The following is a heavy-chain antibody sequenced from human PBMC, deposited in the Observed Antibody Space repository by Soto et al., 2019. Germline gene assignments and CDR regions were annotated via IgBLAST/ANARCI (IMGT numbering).Heavy chain of an antibody. CDR2: IKGDGSST. Sequence: SGGSLRLSCVASGFTFSSYWMHWVRQAPGKGLVWVSRIKGDGSSTKYADSVKGRFTISRDNAKNTLYLRMNSLRAEDTAVYYCARDYGNYANWFDPWGQGTLVTVSS. V-gene: IGHV3-74*01. D-gene: IGHD4-17*01. CDR3: ARDYGNYANWFDP. CDR1: GFTFSSYW. J-gene: IGHJ5*02.